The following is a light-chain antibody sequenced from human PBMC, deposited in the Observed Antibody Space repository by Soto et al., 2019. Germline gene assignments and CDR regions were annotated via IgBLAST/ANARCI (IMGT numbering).Light chain of an antibody. V-gene: IGKV1-5*03. Sequence: IQLTQSPSSLSASVGDRVTITCRASQSISSYLNWYQQKPGKAPKLPIYKASSLESGVSSRFSGSASGTEFTLTISSLQPDDFATYYCQQYDSFSWTFGQGTKVDIK. CDR1: QSISSY. J-gene: IGKJ1*01. CDR3: QQYDSFSWT. CDR2: KAS.